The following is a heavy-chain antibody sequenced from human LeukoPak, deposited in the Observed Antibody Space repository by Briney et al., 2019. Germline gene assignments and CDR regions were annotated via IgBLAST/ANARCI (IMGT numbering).Heavy chain of an antibody. V-gene: IGHV4-59*08. J-gene: IGHJ5*02. Sequence: SETLSLTCTVSGDSMTGYYWSWIRQSPGKGLDWIGYIFYSGGTKYNRSLKSRVSVSVDTPKKQFSLGLRSVTAADTAVYYCARHASAGTYRNFFDVWGPGALVTVSS. CDR2: IFYSGGT. CDR1: GDSMTGYY. CDR3: ARHASAGTYRNFFDV. D-gene: IGHD3-16*02.